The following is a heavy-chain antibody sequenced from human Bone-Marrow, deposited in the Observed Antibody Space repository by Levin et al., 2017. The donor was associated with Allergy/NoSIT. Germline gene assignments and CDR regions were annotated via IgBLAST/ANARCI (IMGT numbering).Heavy chain of an antibody. Sequence: SETLSLTCAVSGDSISSSGYSWSWIRQPPGTGLEWIGYIYHSGDTFYNPSLESRVTISVDMSKNQFSLKLRSVTAADTAVYYCARAYCTNGVCYRANYYFDYWGQGTLVTVSS. CDR2: IYHSGDT. V-gene: IGHV4-30-2*01. J-gene: IGHJ4*02. CDR3: ARAYCTNGVCYRANYYFDY. D-gene: IGHD2-8*01. CDR1: GDSISSSGYS.